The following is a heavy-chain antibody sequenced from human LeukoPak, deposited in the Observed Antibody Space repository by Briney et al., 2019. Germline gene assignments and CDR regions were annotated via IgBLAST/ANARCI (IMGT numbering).Heavy chain of an antibody. CDR1: GITFSNYT. V-gene: IGHV3-21*01. D-gene: IGHD6-13*01. J-gene: IGHJ4*02. CDR2: ISSSTTYM. Sequence: GGSLRLSCAATGITFSNYTMNWVRQAPGKGLEWVSSISSSTTYMRYADSVKGRFTISRDNAKKSLFLQVNSLRGEDTAVYYCARSSAATGTDYWGQGTLVTVSS. CDR3: ARSSAATGTDY.